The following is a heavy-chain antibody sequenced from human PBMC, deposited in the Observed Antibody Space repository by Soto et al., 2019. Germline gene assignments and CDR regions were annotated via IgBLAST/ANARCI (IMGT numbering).Heavy chain of an antibody. J-gene: IGHJ6*02. CDR2: IKSKSDGETT. CDR3: VTAGPELYYYYYGMDV. Sequence: LRLSCAASGFTFREAWMSWVRQAPGKGLEWVGRIKSKSDGETTDYAAPVKGRFTISRDDSEKTLHLQMNSLKAEDSAIYYCVTAGPELYYYYYGMDVWGQGTTVTVSS. CDR1: GFTFREAW. D-gene: IGHD1-7*01. V-gene: IGHV3-15*01.